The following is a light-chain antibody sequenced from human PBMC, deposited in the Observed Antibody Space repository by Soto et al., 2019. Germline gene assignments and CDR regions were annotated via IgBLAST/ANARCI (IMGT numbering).Light chain of an antibody. J-gene: IGLJ3*02. CDR3: LLYYGGARV. CDR2: STS. CDR1: TGAVTSGYY. V-gene: IGLV7-43*01. Sequence: QTVVTQEPSLTVSPGGTVTLTCASSTGAVTSGYYPNWFQQKPGQAPRALIYSTSNQHSWTPARFSGSLLGGKAALTLSGVQPEDEAEYYCLLYYGGARVFGGGTKLTVL.